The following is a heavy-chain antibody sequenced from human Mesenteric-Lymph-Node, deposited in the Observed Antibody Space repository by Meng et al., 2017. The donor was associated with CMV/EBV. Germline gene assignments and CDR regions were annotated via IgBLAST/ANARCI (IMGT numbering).Heavy chain of an antibody. V-gene: IGHV4-4*02. Sequence: SETLSLTCAVSGGSISSSNWWSWVRQPPGKGLEWIGEIYHSGSTNYNPSLKSRVTISVDKSKNQFSLKLSSVTAADTAVYYCARDRVLGYSGGWYPRSESAYYYGMDVWGQGTTVTVSS. CDR1: GGSISSSNW. CDR3: ARDRVLGYSGGWYPRSESAYYYGMDV. CDR2: IYHSGST. D-gene: IGHD6-19*01. J-gene: IGHJ6*02.